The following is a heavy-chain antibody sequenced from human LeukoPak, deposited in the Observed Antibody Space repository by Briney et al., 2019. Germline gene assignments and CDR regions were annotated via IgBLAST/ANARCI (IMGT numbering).Heavy chain of an antibody. CDR1: GFTFSSYG. Sequence: GGSLRLSCAASGFTFSSYGMNWVRQAPGKGLEWVSSISSSSSYIYYADSVKGRFTISRDNAKNSLYLQMNSLRAEDTAVYYCASSPGDGYILFDYWGQGTLVTVSS. J-gene: IGHJ4*02. D-gene: IGHD5-12*01. CDR2: ISSSSSYI. CDR3: ASSPGDGYILFDY. V-gene: IGHV3-21*01.